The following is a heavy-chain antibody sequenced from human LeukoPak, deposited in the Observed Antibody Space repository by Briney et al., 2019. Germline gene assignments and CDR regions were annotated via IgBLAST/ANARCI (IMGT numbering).Heavy chain of an antibody. CDR1: GYTFIKYG. CDR2: KNPNSGNT. D-gene: IGHD3-10*01. CDR3: ARVSHGSGSWGYDY. J-gene: IGHJ4*02. Sequence: ASVKVSCKASGYTFIKYGISWVRQAPGQGLEWMGWKNPNSGNTGYAQRFQGRVTMTRNTSISTAYMELSSLRSEDTAVYYCARVSHGSGSWGYDYWGQGTLVTVSS. V-gene: IGHV1-8*01.